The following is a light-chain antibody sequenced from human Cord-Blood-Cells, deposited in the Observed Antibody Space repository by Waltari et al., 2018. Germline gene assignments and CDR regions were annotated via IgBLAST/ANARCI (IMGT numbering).Light chain of an antibody. V-gene: IGLV2-11*01. CDR3: CSYAGSYTYV. J-gene: IGLJ1*01. CDR1: SSDVGGYNY. CDR2: DVS. Sequence: QSALTQPRSVSGSPGQSVTISCTGTSSDVGGYNYFSWYQQHPGKAPKLMIYDVSKQPSGVPDRFSGSKSGNTASLTISGLQAEDEADYYCCSYAGSYTYVFGTGTKVTVL.